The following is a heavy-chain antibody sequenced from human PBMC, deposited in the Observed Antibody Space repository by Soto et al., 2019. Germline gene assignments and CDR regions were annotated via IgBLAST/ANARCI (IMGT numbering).Heavy chain of an antibody. D-gene: IGHD6-13*01. CDR3: TRDASRDSSARGWFDP. CDR2: ISSNSAYI. CDR1: GFTFRSFT. Sequence: TGGSLRLSCSASGFTFRSFTMNWVRQAPGKGPEWVSTISSNSAYIYYTDALRGRFTISRDNAKNSLHLQMNSLRAEDTAVYYCTRDASRDSSARGWFDPWGPGTPVTVSS. V-gene: IGHV3-21*01. J-gene: IGHJ5*02.